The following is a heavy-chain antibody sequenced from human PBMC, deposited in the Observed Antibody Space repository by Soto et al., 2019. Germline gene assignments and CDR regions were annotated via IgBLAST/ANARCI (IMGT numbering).Heavy chain of an antibody. V-gene: IGHV1-69*08. D-gene: IGHD5-18*01. CDR2: IIPVLGIA. J-gene: IGHJ4*02. CDR3: AREGYSYGSSPDY. CDR1: GGTFSSYT. Sequence: QVQLVQSGAEVKKPGSSVKVSCKAPGGTFSSYTISWVRQAPGRGLEWMGRIIPVLGIANYAQKFQGRVTITADKSTRRAYMELSSLTTEDTAVYYCAREGYSYGSSPDYWGQGTLVTVSS.